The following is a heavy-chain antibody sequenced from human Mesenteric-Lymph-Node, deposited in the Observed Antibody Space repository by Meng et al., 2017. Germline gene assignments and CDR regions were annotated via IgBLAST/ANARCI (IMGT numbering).Heavy chain of an antibody. Sequence: AQLREAGPGVVKPSETLSLTGAVSGGSISRSDWWSWVRQPPGKGLEWIGETSHSGSTNYSPSLKSRVTISLDKSKNQLSLKLNSVTAADTAVYYCASSDYYRSDYWGQGTLVTVSS. CDR2: TSHSGST. J-gene: IGHJ4*02. D-gene: IGHD3-22*01. CDR3: ASSDYYRSDY. CDR1: GGSISRSDW. V-gene: IGHV4-4*02.